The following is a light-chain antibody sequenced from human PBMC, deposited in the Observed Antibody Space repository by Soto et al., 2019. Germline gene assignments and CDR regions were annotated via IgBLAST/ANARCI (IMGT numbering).Light chain of an antibody. CDR2: DVS. V-gene: IGLV2-14*01. CDR1: SSDVGGYNY. Sequence: QSALTQPASVSGSPGQSITISCTGTSSDVGGYNYVSWYQQHPGKAPKLMIYDVSNRPSGVSNRFSGSKSGNTASLTISGLQAEDEADYYFSSYTSSSTVVVGGGTKVTVL. CDR3: SSYTSSSTVV. J-gene: IGLJ2*01.